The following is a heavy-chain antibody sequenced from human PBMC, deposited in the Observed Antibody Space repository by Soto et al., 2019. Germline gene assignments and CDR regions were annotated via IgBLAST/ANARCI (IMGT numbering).Heavy chain of an antibody. Sequence: LRLSCGASGFSFSRYGMHWFRRAPFKGLEWVAVISYDGSNKYYADSVKGRFTISRDNSKNTLYLQMNSLRAEDTAVYYCAKEVGISGYSRTERYYGMDVWGQGTPVTVSS. V-gene: IGHV3-30*18. CDR1: GFSFSRYG. CDR2: ISYDGSNK. CDR3: AKEVGISGYSRTERYYGMDV. J-gene: IGHJ6*02. D-gene: IGHD3-22*01.